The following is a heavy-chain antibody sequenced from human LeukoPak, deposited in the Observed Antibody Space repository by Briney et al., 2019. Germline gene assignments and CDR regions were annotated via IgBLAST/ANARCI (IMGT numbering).Heavy chain of an antibody. CDR1: GFTFDDYT. D-gene: IGHD6-19*01. V-gene: IGHV3-43*01. CDR2: ISWDGGST. J-gene: IGHJ4*02. CDR3: AKDMDGAGNY. Sequence: PGGSLRLSCAASGFTFDDYTMHWVRQAPGKGLEWVSLISWDGGSTYYADSVKGRFTISRDNSKNSLYLQMNSLRTEDTALYYCAKDMDGAGNYWGQGTLVTVSS.